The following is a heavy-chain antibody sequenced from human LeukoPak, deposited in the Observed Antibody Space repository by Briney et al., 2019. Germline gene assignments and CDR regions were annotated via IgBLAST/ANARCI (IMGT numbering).Heavy chain of an antibody. V-gene: IGHV1-18*01. CDR1: GYTFTSYG. CDR2: ISAYNGNT. D-gene: IGHD3-3*01. Sequence: ASVKVSCKASGYTFTSYGISWVRQAPGQGLEWMGWISAYNGNTNYAQKLQGRVTMTTDTSTSTAYMELRSLRSDDTAVYYCARGPPEFVRFLDWDSPLDFWGQGTLVTVSS. CDR3: ARGPPEFVRFLDWDSPLDF. J-gene: IGHJ4*02.